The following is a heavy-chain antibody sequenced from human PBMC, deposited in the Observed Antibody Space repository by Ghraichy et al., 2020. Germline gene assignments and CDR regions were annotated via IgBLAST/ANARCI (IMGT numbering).Heavy chain of an antibody. CDR3: ARAVGYCSSTSCLPAAKPSRIYYYYMDV. CDR2: INHSGST. Sequence: GGSFSGYYWSWIRQPPGKGLEWIGEINHSGSTNYNPSLKSRVTISVDTSKNQFSLKLSSVTAADTAVYYCARAVGYCSSTSCLPAAKPSRIYYYYMDVWAKGPRSPSP. J-gene: IGHJ6*03. CDR1: GGSFSGYY. V-gene: IGHV4-34*01. D-gene: IGHD2-2*03.